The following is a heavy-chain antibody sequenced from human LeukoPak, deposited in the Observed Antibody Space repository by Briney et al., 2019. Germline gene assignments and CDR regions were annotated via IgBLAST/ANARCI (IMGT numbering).Heavy chain of an antibody. Sequence: SETLSLTCTVSGGSISTYYWSWIRQPPGKGLEWIGYIYYSGSTKYNPSLKSRVTISVDTSKNQFSLKLSSVTAADTAIYYCAREGLRFSEFDIWGQGTMVTVSS. CDR2: IYYSGST. J-gene: IGHJ3*02. CDR3: AREGLRFSEFDI. D-gene: IGHD1-26*01. CDR1: GGSISTYY. V-gene: IGHV4-59*01.